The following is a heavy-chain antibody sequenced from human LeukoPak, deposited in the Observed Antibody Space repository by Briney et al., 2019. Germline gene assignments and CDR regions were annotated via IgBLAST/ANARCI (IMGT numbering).Heavy chain of an antibody. D-gene: IGHD6-13*01. CDR1: GFTFSIYE. CDR3: AKAGGLIASTGIDC. J-gene: IGHJ4*02. V-gene: IGHV3-48*03. CDR2: ISGGGSTI. Sequence: GGSLRLSCAASGFTFSIYEMSWVRQAPGKGLEWVSYISGGGSTIYYADSVKGRFTISRDNSKNTLYLQMDSLRAEDTAVYYCAKAGGLIASTGIDCWGQGTLVTVSS.